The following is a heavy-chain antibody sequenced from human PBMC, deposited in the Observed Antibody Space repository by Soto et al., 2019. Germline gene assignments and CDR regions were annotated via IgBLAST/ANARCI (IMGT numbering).Heavy chain of an antibody. CDR1: GYTFTSYA. Sequence: GSSVKFSCKASGYTFTSYAMHWVRQAPGQMLECMVWINAGNGNTKYXXKFQGRVXXTRDTSAITAXMELSXLRSEDTAVYYCARVQEVSYALDIWAQGTMVTVSS. CDR3: ARVQEVSYALDI. V-gene: IGHV1-3*01. CDR2: INAGNGNT. J-gene: IGHJ3*02.